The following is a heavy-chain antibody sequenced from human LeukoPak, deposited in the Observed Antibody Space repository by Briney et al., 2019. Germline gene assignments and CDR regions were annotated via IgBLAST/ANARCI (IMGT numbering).Heavy chain of an antibody. D-gene: IGHD1-26*01. CDR3: ARDQWELGDAFDI. V-gene: IGHV3-21*01. CDR2: ISSSCSYI. J-gene: IGHJ3*02. CDR1: EFTFRTYN. Sequence: GGSLRLSCAASEFTFRTYNMNWVRQAPGKGLEWVSSISSSCSYIYYADSVKGRFTISRDNAKNSLYLQMNSLRAEDTAVYYCARDQWELGDAFDIWGQGTMVTVSS.